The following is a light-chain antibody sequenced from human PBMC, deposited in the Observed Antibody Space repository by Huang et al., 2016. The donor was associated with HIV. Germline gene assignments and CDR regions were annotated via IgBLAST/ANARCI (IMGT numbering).Light chain of an antibody. CDR3: QHRGT. CDR1: QSMSDY. CDR2: DAS. Sequence: ETVLTQSPATLSLSPGDTATLSCRASQSMSDYFAWYQQQPGQAPRLLIFDASNRATGIPPRFSGSGSGTDFTLTISSLEPDDFAVYYCQHRGTFGQGTKVEVK. V-gene: IGKV3-11*01. J-gene: IGKJ1*01.